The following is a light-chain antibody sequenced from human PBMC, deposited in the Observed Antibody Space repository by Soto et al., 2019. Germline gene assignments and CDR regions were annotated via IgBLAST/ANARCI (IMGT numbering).Light chain of an antibody. Sequence: DIQMTQSPSSLSASVRDRVTITCRASQTISTHLNWYQQKPGKAPKLLIYDASTLQSGVPSRFSGSGSGTDFTLTINSLQPEDFATYYCQQSLTIPYTFGQGTKLEIK. CDR2: DAS. J-gene: IGKJ2*01. CDR3: QQSLTIPYT. CDR1: QTISTH. V-gene: IGKV1-39*01.